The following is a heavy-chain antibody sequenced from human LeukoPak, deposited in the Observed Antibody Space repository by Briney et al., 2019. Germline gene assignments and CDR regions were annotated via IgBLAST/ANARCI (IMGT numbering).Heavy chain of an antibody. CDR3: AKMASGYSYGYGSSFDY. CDR2: IRYDGSNK. CDR1: GFTFSSYG. D-gene: IGHD5-18*01. J-gene: IGHJ4*02. V-gene: IGHV3-30*02. Sequence: GGSLRLSCAASGFTFSSYGMHWVRQAPGKGLEWVAFIRYDGSNKYYADSVKGRFTISRDNSKNTLYLQMNSLRAEDAAVYYCAKMASGYSYGYGSSFDYWGQGTLVTVSS.